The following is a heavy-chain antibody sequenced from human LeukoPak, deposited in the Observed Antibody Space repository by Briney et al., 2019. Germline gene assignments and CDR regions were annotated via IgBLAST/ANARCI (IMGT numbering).Heavy chain of an antibody. J-gene: IGHJ3*01. Sequence: GGSLRLSCAASGFTFSDYYMSWIRQAPGKGLEWVANLNQDGSIQAYGDSVRGRFTISRDNAKNSVYIQMNSLRVEDTAMYFCARDHNVADVWGRGKKVTVSS. CDR2: LNQDGSIQ. D-gene: IGHD2-8*01. CDR1: GFTFSDYY. CDR3: ARDHNVADV. V-gene: IGHV3-7*01.